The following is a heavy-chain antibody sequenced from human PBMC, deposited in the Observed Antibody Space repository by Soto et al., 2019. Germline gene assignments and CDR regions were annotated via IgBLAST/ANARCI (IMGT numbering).Heavy chain of an antibody. Sequence: PGGSLRLSCAASGFTFSSYGMHWVRQAPGKGLEWVAVISYDGSNKYYADSVKGRFTISRDNSKNTLYLQMNSLRAEDTAVYYCAKDMAGGWYSDYYYYGIDVWGQGTTVTVSS. CDR3: AKDMAGGWYSDYYYYGIDV. V-gene: IGHV3-30*18. D-gene: IGHD6-19*01. CDR2: ISYDGSNK. CDR1: GFTFSSYG. J-gene: IGHJ6*02.